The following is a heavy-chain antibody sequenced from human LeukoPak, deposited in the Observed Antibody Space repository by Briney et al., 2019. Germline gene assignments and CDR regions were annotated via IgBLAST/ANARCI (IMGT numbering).Heavy chain of an antibody. CDR3: ARGWSSPIHLTSTGAEFDY. J-gene: IGHJ4*02. CDR2: INHSGST. V-gene: IGHV4-34*01. Sequence: SETLSLTCAVYGGSFSDYYWSWIRQPPGKGLEWIGEINHSGSTNYNPSLKSRVTISVDTSKNQFSLKLSSVTAADTAVYYCARGWSSPIHLTSTGAEFDYWGQGTLVTVSS. CDR1: GGSFSDYY. D-gene: IGHD3-10*01.